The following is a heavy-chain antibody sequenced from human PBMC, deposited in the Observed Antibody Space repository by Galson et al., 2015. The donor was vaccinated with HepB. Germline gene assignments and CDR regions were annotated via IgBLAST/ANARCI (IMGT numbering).Heavy chain of an antibody. D-gene: IGHD6-19*01. Sequence: SLRLSCAASGFTFRNYAMSWVRQAPGKGLEWVSAITPSGDNTYSADSVKGRFTISRDNSKNTLFLQKTGLTADDTAIYYCARVHPEYTSAWYRQALHYFDSWRQGTLVAVSS. CDR1: GFTFRNYA. J-gene: IGHJ4*02. CDR2: ITPSGDNT. CDR3: ARVHPEYTSAWYRQALHYFDS. V-gene: IGHV3-23*01.